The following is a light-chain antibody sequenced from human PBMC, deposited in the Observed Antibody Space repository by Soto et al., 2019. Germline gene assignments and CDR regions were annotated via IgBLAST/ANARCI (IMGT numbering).Light chain of an antibody. Sequence: QAVVTQPPSASGTPGQRVTISCSGGSSNIGGYNYVYWYQQYPGTAPKLLVFGTNLRPSGVPDRFSASKSGTSGSLTISGLRSEDEAEYYCAAWDDSLRVVLFGGGTKLTVL. CDR2: GTN. CDR1: SSNIGGYNY. V-gene: IGLV1-47*02. CDR3: AAWDDSLRVVL. J-gene: IGLJ2*01.